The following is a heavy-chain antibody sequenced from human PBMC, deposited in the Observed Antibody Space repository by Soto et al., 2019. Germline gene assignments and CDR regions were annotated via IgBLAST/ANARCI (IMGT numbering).Heavy chain of an antibody. Sequence: NPGGSLRLSCAASGFTFSSYSMNWVRQAPGKGLEWVSSISSSSSYIYYADSVKGRFTISRDNAKNSLYLQMNSLRAEDTAVYYCAREGRGIQLWLRYYFDYWGQGTLVTVYS. CDR3: AREGRGIQLWLRYYFDY. CDR2: ISSSSSYI. D-gene: IGHD5-18*01. J-gene: IGHJ4*02. V-gene: IGHV3-21*01. CDR1: GFTFSSYS.